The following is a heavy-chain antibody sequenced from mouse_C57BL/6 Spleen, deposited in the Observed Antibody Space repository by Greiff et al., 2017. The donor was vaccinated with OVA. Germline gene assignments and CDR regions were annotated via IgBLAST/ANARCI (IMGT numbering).Heavy chain of an antibody. CDR1: GYTFTEYT. CDR2: FYPGSGSI. V-gene: IGHV1-62-2*01. J-gene: IGHJ2*01. Sequence: VKLVESGAELVKPGASVKLSCKASGYTFTEYTIHWVKQRSGQGLEWIGWFYPGSGSIKYNEKFKDKATLTADKSSSTVYMELSRLTSEDSAVYFCARHVGYGSTLDYWGQGTTLTVSS. CDR3: ARHVGYGSTLDY. D-gene: IGHD1-1*01.